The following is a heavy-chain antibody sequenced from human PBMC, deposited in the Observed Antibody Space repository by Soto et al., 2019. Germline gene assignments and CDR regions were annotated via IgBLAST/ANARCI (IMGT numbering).Heavy chain of an antibody. CDR2: INHSGST. CDR1: GGSFSGYY. CDR3: ARGPWRRSGSYYFG. V-gene: IGHV4-34*01. Sequence: QVQLQQWGAGLLKPSETLSLTCAVYGGSFSGYYWSWIRQPPGKGLEWIGEINHSGSTNYNPSLKIRVTISVDTSKNQFSLRLSSVTAADTAVYYCARGPWRRSGSYYFGWGQGTLVTVSS. D-gene: IGHD1-26*01. J-gene: IGHJ4*02.